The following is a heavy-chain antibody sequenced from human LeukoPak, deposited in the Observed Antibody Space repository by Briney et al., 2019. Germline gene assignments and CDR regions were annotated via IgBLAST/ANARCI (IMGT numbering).Heavy chain of an antibody. Sequence: GGSLRLSCAAPGFTFSSYGMHWVRQAPGKGLEWVAVIWYDGSNKYYADSVKGRFTISRDNSKNTLYLQMNSLRAEDTAVYYCARELSVAVAGRRLDYWGQGTLVTVSS. D-gene: IGHD6-19*01. CDR1: GFTFSSYG. J-gene: IGHJ4*02. V-gene: IGHV3-33*01. CDR3: ARELSVAVAGRRLDY. CDR2: IWYDGSNK.